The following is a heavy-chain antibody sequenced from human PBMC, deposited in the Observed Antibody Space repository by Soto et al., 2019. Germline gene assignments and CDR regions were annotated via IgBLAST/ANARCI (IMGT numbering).Heavy chain of an antibody. J-gene: IGHJ6*02. D-gene: IGHD2-8*01. CDR1: GFTFSSYG. CDR2: ISYDGSNK. Sequence: QVQLVESGGGVVQPGRSLRLSCAASGFTFSSYGMHWVRQAPGKGLEWVAVISYDGSNKYYADSVKGRFTISRDNSKNTLYLQMNSLRAEDTAVYYCAKDGPRPGHCTNGVCYIYYYGMDVWGQGTTVTVSS. V-gene: IGHV3-30*18. CDR3: AKDGPRPGHCTNGVCYIYYYGMDV.